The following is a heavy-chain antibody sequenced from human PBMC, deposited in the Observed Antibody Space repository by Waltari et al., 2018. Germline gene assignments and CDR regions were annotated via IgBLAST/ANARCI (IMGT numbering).Heavy chain of an antibody. CDR2: INPNRGDT. V-gene: IGHV1-2*06. Sequence: QVHLVQSGAEVKKPGASVKVSCKASGYTFTGYYIQWVRRAPGQGREWMGRINPNRGDTKYAQKLQGRVTLTRDTSINTAYMELSSLKSDDTAVYYCARDLGSDYGNRDYWGQGTLVTVPS. CDR3: ARDLGSDYGNRDY. D-gene: IGHD4-17*01. CDR1: GYTFTGYY. J-gene: IGHJ4*02.